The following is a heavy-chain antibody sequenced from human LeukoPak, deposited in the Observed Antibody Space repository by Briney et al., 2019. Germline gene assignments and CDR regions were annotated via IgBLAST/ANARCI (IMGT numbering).Heavy chain of an antibody. D-gene: IGHD3-22*01. CDR1: GYTFTSYG. Sequence: ASVKVSCKASGYTFTSYGISWVRQAPGQGLEWMGWISAYNGNTNSAQKLQGRVTMTTDTATSTAYMELRSLRSDDTAVYYCARDHSLAYYDSSGYLYWGQGTLVTVSS. CDR3: ARDHSLAYYDSSGYLY. J-gene: IGHJ4*02. V-gene: IGHV1-18*01. CDR2: ISAYNGNT.